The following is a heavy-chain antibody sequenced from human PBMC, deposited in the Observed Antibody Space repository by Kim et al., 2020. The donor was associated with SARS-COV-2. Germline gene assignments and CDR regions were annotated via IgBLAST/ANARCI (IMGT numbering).Heavy chain of an antibody. J-gene: IGHJ4*02. V-gene: IGHV3-7*03. Sequence: GGSLRLSCAASGFTFSSYWMSWVRQAPGKGLEWVANIKQDGSEKYYVDSVKGRFTISRDNAKNSLYLQMNSLRAEDTAVYYCARVSFSTGWELLPNKCDYWGQGTLVTVSS. CDR1: GFTFSSYW. CDR2: IKQDGSEK. D-gene: IGHD1-26*01. CDR3: ARVSFSTGWELLPNKCDY.